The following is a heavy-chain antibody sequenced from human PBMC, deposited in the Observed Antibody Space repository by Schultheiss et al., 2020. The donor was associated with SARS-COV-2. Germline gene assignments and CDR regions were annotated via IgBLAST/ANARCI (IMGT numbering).Heavy chain of an antibody. CDR2: IYTSGST. V-gene: IGHV4-4*07. CDR3: ARDIAVAGTDY. Sequence: SETLSLTCTVSGGSISSYYWSWIRQPAGKGLEWIGRIYTSGSTYYNPSLKSRVTISVDTSKNQFSLKLSSVTAADTAVYYCARDIAVAGTDYWGQGTLVTVSS. J-gene: IGHJ4*02. D-gene: IGHD6-19*01. CDR1: GGSISSYY.